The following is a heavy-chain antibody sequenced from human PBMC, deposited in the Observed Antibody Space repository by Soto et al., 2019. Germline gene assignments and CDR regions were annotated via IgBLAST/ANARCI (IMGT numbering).Heavy chain of an antibody. CDR2: IYYSGST. D-gene: IGHD1-1*01. Sequence: QVQLQESGPGLVKPSETLSLTCTVSGGSISSYYWSWIRQPPGKGLEWIGYIYYSGSTNYNPSLKSRVTISVDTSKNQFSLKLSSVTAADTAVYYCAIGQRSDYYYYYYMDVWGKGTTVTVSS. J-gene: IGHJ6*03. CDR3: AIGQRSDYYYYYYMDV. CDR1: GGSISSYY. V-gene: IGHV4-59*01.